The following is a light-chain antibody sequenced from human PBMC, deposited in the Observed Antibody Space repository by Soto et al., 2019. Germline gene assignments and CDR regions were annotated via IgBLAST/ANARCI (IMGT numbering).Light chain of an antibody. Sequence: QSVLTQPASVSGSPGQSITISCSGTSSDVGGYNYVFWYQHHPGKAPKLMIYDVSNRPSGVSNRFSGSKSGNTASLTISELQAEDEADYYCSSYTSRSTYVSGTGTKVTVL. V-gene: IGLV2-14*03. J-gene: IGLJ1*01. CDR2: DVS. CDR1: SSDVGGYNY. CDR3: SSYTSRSTYV.